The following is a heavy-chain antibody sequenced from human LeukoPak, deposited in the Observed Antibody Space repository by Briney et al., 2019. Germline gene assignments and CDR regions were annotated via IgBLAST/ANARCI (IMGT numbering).Heavy chain of an antibody. V-gene: IGHV3-21*01. J-gene: IGHJ3*02. CDR3: AGLGASI. Sequence: AGGSLRLSCAASGFTFSSYSMNWVRQAPGKGLEWVSSISTSSSYTYYADSVKGRFTISRDNAKNSLYLQMNSLRAEDTALYYCAGLGASIWGQGTMVTVSS. CDR1: GFTFSSYS. D-gene: IGHD3-16*01. CDR2: ISTSSSYT.